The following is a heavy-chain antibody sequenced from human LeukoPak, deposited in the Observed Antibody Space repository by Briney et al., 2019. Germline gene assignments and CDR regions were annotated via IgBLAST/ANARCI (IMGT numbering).Heavy chain of an antibody. Sequence: EASVKVSCKVSGYTLTELSMHWVRQAPGKGLEWMGGFDPEDGETIYARKFQGRVTMTEDTSTDTAYMELSSLRSEDTAVYYCARLSLSMVTPEGSYYYYGMDVWGQGTTVTVSS. CDR3: ARLSLSMVTPEGSYYYYGMDV. J-gene: IGHJ6*02. CDR1: GYTLTELS. D-gene: IGHD4-23*01. CDR2: FDPEDGET. V-gene: IGHV1-24*01.